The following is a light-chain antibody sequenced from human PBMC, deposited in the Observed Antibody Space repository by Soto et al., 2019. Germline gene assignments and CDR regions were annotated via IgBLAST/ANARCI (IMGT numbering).Light chain of an antibody. CDR2: GAT. J-gene: IGKJ1*01. V-gene: IGKV3-15*01. CDR1: QTVGTN. Sequence: ERVMTQSPATLSVSPGERVTLSCRASQTVGTNLAWYHQKPGQVPRLLIYGATVRATGIPARFSGSGSGTEFTLTXSSLQSEDFAVYYCQQYNQWPWTFGQGTNVEVK. CDR3: QQYNQWPWT.